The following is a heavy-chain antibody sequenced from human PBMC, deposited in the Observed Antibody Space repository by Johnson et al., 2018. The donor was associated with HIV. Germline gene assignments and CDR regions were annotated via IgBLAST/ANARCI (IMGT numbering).Heavy chain of an antibody. V-gene: IGHV3-30*04. D-gene: IGHD6-19*01. J-gene: IGHJ3*02. CDR2: ISYDGRDA. CDR3: RAAKDSQTHFSIAVVDYLDAFDI. Sequence: QMLLVESGGGVVQPGRSLRLSCAASGFTFSSYAMHWVRQAPGKGLEWVAVISYDGRDAYYADSVKGRFTSSRDNSKNTMYLQMNSLRAEDTAVYYCRAAKDSQTHFSIAVVDYLDAFDIWGQGTMVTVSS. CDR1: GFTFSSYA.